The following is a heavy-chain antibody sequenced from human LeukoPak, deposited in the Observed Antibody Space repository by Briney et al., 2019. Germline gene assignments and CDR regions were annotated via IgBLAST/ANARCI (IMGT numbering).Heavy chain of an antibody. CDR2: IYYNGST. CDR3: ARDPAGGWSGYEGIS. V-gene: IGHV4-59*01. J-gene: IGHJ4*02. Sequence: SETLSLTCTVSGGSISSYYWSWIRQPPGKGLEWIGYIYYNGSTNYSPSLKSRVTISVDTSKNQFSLKLSSVTAADTAVYYCARDPAGGWSGYEGISWGQGTLVTVSS. D-gene: IGHD3-3*01. CDR1: GGSISSYY.